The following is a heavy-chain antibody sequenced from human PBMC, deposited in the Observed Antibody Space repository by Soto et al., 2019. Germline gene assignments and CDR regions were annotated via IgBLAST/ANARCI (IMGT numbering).Heavy chain of an antibody. Sequence: QVQLQESGPGLVKPSQTLSLTCTVSGGSISSGGYYWSWIRQHPGKGLEWIGYIYYSGSTYYNPSLKSRVTISVDTSKNQFSLKLSSVTAADTAVYYCLRSGLSRYGDHRDDAFDIWGQGTMVTVSS. D-gene: IGHD4-17*01. J-gene: IGHJ3*02. CDR1: GGSISSGGYY. CDR3: LRSGLSRYGDHRDDAFDI. V-gene: IGHV4-31*03. CDR2: IYYSGST.